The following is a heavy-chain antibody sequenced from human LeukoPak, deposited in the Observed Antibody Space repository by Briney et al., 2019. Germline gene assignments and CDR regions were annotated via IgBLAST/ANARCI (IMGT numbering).Heavy chain of an antibody. J-gene: IGHJ4*02. V-gene: IGHV3-21*01. CDR2: ISSSSSYI. CDR3: ARDTYSSSGIDY. Sequence: GGSLRLSCAASGFTFSSYRMNWVRQAPGKGLEWVSSISSSSSYIYYADSVKGRFTISRDNAKNSLYLQMNSLRAEDTAVYYCARDTYSSSGIDYWGQGTLVTVSS. CDR1: GFTFSSYR. D-gene: IGHD6-6*01.